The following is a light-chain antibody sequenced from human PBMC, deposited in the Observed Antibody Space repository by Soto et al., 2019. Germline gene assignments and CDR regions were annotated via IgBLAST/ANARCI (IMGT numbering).Light chain of an antibody. CDR2: DAS. CDR1: QDIRNY. V-gene: IGKV1-33*01. J-gene: IGKJ4*01. Sequence: DIQMTQSPSSLSASVGDRVTITCQASQDIRNYLNWYQQKPGKAPNLLIYDASNLRAGVPSRFSGSGSGKDFTFTISRLQPEDIATYYFQHYDHLPPLSFGGGTKVEIK. CDR3: QHYDHLPPLS.